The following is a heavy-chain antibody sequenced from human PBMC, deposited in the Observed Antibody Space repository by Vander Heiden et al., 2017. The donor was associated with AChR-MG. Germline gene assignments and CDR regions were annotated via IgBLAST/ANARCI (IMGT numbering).Heavy chain of an antibody. J-gene: IGHJ4*02. CDR3: AVLTPRISGLTSDIGY. Sequence: EVQLLESGGSLVQPGGSLRLSCAASGFDFVDYPMSWVRHAPGRGLEWVSSITGSGASTYYAGSVRGRFTISRDNSKITLFLQMNGLTAEDTAVYYCAVLTPRISGLTSDIGYWGQGTLVTVSS. V-gene: IGHV3-23*01. CDR2: ITGSGAST. CDR1: GFDFVDYP. D-gene: IGHD1-20*01.